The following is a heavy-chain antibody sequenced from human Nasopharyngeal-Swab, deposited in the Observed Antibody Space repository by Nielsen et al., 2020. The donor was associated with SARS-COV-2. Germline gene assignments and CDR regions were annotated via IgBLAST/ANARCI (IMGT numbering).Heavy chain of an antibody. CDR2: INPNSGGT. CDR1: GYTFTGYY. CDR3: ARGDRISSSPRGWFGP. Sequence: ASVKVSCKASGYTFTGYYMHWVRQAPGQGLEWMGWINPNSGGTNYAQKFQGWVTMTRDTSISTAYMELSRLRSDDTAVYYCARGDRISSSPRGWFGPWGQGTLVTVSS. D-gene: IGHD3-3*02. V-gene: IGHV1-2*04. J-gene: IGHJ5*02.